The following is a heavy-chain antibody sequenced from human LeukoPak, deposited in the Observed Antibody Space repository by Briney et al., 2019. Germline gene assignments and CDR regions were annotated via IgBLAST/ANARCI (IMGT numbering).Heavy chain of an antibody. CDR3: ARLVRRPYSSGWEHFDY. D-gene: IGHD6-19*01. J-gene: IGHJ4*02. Sequence: PSETLSLTCTVSGGSISSSSYYWGWIRQPPGKGLEWIGSIYYSGSTYYNPFLKSRVTISVDTSKNQFSLKLSSVTAADTAVYYCARLVRRPYSSGWEHFDYWGQGTLVTVSS. V-gene: IGHV4-39*01. CDR2: IYYSGST. CDR1: GGSISSSSYY.